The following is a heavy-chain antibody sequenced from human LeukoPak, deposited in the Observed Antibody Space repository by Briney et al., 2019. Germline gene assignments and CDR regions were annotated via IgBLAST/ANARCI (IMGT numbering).Heavy chain of an antibody. D-gene: IGHD2-2*01. J-gene: IGHJ6*04. Sequence: ASVKVSCKASGGTFSSYAISWVRQASGQGLEWMGGIIPIFGTANYAQKFQGRVTITADESTSTAYMELSSLRSEDTAVYYCAGRNDQTYYYYGMDVWGKGTTVTVSS. CDR1: GGTFSSYA. CDR2: IIPIFGTA. V-gene: IGHV1-69*13. CDR3: AGRNDQTYYYYGMDV.